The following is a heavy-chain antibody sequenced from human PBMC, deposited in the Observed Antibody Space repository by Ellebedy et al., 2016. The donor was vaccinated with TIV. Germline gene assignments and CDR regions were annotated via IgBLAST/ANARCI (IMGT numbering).Heavy chain of an antibody. CDR2: MYYSGSS. V-gene: IGHV4-59*01. J-gene: IGHJ4*02. Sequence: MPSETLSLTCNVSGGSISNYYCTWIRQPPGKGLEWIGHMYYSGSSNYNPSLKSRVTMSIDTSKNQFSLKMSSVTAADTAVYYCAASESADSDYWGPGTLVTVSS. CDR3: AASESADSDY. D-gene: IGHD2-2*01. CDR1: GGSISNYY.